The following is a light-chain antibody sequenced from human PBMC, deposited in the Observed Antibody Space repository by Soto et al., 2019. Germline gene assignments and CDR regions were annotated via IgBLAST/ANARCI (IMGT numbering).Light chain of an antibody. J-gene: IGKJ5*01. CDR2: GAS. CDR3: QQGYTSAIT. Sequence: EIVMTQSPGTLSVSPGERVTLSCRASQSVGNNLAWHQQKPGQAPRLLIYGASTRATGIPDRFSGSGSGTDFTLTISRLEPEDFATYYCQQGYTSAITFGQGTRLE. CDR1: QSVGNN. V-gene: IGKV3D-15*01.